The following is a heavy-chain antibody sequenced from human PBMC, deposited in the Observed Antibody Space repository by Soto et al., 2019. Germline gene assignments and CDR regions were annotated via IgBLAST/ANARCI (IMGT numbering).Heavy chain of an antibody. D-gene: IGHD5-12*01. J-gene: IGHJ6*02. CDR3: AKDVGDDYGMDV. V-gene: IGHV3-30*18. CDR2: ISYDGSNK. CDR1: GFTFSSYG. Sequence: LRLSCAAAGFTFSSYGMHWVRQAPGKGLEWVAVISYDGSNKYYADSVKGRFTISRDNSKNTLYLQMNSLRAEDTAVYYCAKDVGDDYGMDVWGQGTTVTVSS.